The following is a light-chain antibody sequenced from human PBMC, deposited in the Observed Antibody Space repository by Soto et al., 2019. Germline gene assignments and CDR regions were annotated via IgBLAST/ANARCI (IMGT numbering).Light chain of an antibody. J-gene: IGKJ2*01. V-gene: IGKV3-20*01. Sequence: EIVLTQSPGTLSLSPGERATLSCRASQSISSSYLAWYQQKPGQAPRLLIYAASSTSTGNPDRFSGSGSGTDFTLTISRLEPEDFAVDYCQQYGSSSYTCGQGTQLEIK. CDR3: QQYGSSSYT. CDR1: QSISSSY. CDR2: AAS.